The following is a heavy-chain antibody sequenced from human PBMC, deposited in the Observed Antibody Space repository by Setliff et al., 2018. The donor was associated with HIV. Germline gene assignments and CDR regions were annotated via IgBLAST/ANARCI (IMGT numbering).Heavy chain of an antibody. CDR1: GGSFSGYY. V-gene: IGHV4-34*01. CDR2: INHSGNT. CDR3: TRSGSSGWSEFDF. J-gene: IGHJ4*02. D-gene: IGHD6-19*01. Sequence: KPSETLSLTCAVYGGSFSGYYWNWIRQPPGKGLEWIGEINHSGNTNYNPSLKTRVTLSADTSKNQFSLKLNSVTAADTAMYYCTRSGSSGWSEFDFWGQGNLVTVSS.